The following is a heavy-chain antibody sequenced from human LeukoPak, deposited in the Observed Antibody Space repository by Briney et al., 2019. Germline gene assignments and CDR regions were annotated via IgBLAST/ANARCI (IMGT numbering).Heavy chain of an antibody. D-gene: IGHD6-19*01. CDR3: ARAVAGSFDY. V-gene: IGHV3-74*01. CDR2: INSDGSST. J-gene: IGHJ4*02. CDR1: GFTFSSYW. Sequence: GGSLRLSCEASGFTFSSYWMPWARQAPGKGLVWVSRINSDGSSTSYADSVKGRFTISRDDAKNTLYLQMNSLRAEDTAVYYCARAVAGSFDYWGQGTLVTVSS.